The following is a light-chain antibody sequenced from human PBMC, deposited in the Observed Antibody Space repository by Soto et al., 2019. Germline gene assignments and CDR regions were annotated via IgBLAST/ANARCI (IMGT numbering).Light chain of an antibody. CDR3: ETWDSSLSAVV. J-gene: IGLJ2*01. Sequence: QPVLTQPPSVSAAPGQRVTISCSGSSSNIGNNYVSWYQQLPGTAPKLLIYDNNKRPSGIPDRFSGSKSGASATLGITGLQTGDEADYHCETWDSSLSAVVFGGGTKVTVL. CDR1: SSNIGNNY. CDR2: DNN. V-gene: IGLV1-51*01.